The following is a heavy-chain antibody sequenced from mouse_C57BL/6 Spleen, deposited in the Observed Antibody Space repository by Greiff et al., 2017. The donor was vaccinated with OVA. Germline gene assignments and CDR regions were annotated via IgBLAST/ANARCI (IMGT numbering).Heavy chain of an antibody. Sequence: VQLQQSGAELVRPGASVKLSCTASGFNIKDYYMHWVKQRPEQGLEWIGRIDPENGDTEYASKFQGKATITADTSSNTAYLQLSSLTSEDTAVYYCTTQLRLSYYFDYWGQGTTLTVSS. CDR3: TTQLRLSYYFDY. CDR2: IDPENGDT. J-gene: IGHJ2*01. V-gene: IGHV14-1*01. D-gene: IGHD3-2*02. CDR1: GFNIKDYY.